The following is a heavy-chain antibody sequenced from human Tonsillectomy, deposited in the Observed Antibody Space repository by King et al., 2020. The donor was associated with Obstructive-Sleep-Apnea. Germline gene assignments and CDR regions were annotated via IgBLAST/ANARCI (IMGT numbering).Heavy chain of an antibody. D-gene: IGHD3-10*01. V-gene: IGHV4-31*03. J-gene: IGHJ4*02. CDR1: VGSIRSGGYY. CDR3: ARAIMVRGFDY. CDR2: IYYSGST. Sequence: QLQESGPGLVKPSQTLSLTCTVSVGSIRSGGYYWSWIRQPPGKGLGWIGYIYYSGSTSYNPSLNSRVTISVETSKNQFSLKLSSVCAADTAVYYCARAIMVRGFDYWGQGTLVTVSS.